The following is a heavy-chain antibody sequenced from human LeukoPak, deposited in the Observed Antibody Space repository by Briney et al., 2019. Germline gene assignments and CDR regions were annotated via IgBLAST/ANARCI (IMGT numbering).Heavy chain of an antibody. CDR1: GYAFTGYY. CDR2: INPNSGGT. V-gene: IGHV1-2*02. CDR3: ARHSGYCSNTTCDKRAYYFDY. J-gene: IGHJ4*02. Sequence: ASVKVSCKASGYAFTGYYMHWVRPAPGQGLEWMGWINPNSGGTNYAQKFQGRVTMTRDTSISTAYMELSRLRSDDTAVYYCARHSGYCSNTTCDKRAYYFDYWGQGTLVTVSS. D-gene: IGHD2-2*02.